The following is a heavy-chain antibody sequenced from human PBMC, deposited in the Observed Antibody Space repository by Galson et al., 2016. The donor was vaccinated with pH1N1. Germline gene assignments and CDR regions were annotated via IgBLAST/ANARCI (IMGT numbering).Heavy chain of an antibody. CDR2: MNPNSGNT. D-gene: IGHD2-21*02. V-gene: IGHV1-8*01. Sequence: SVKVSCKASGYTFTNFDINWVRQATGQGLEWMGWMNPNSGNTGYAQKFQGRVTMNRNTTIRTAYMELSSLRSEDTAIYYCAIMYCGGDCPPGYFDLWGRGTLVTVSS. J-gene: IGHJ2*01. CDR1: GYTFTNFD. CDR3: AIMYCGGDCPPGYFDL.